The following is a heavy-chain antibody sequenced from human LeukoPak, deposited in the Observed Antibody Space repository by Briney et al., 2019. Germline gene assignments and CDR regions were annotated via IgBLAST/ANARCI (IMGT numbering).Heavy chain of an antibody. Sequence: PGGSLRLSCAASGFTFSSYAMSWVRQAPGKGLEWVSGISSSSYSTFYADSVRGRFTISRDNSKNTLYLQLNSLRAEDTAVYYCARSYGTGAARGYLDSWGQGTLVTVS. CDR3: ARSYGTGAARGYLDS. J-gene: IGHJ4*02. V-gene: IGHV3-23*01. D-gene: IGHD1-26*01. CDR1: GFTFSSYA. CDR2: ISSSSYST.